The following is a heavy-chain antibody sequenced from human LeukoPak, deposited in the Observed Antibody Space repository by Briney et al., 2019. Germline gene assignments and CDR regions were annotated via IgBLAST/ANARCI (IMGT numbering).Heavy chain of an antibody. J-gene: IGHJ4*02. CDR1: GFTFDTYG. Sequence: GKSLRLSCAASGFTFDTYGMHWVRQAPGKGLEWVAVIWYDGGHKYYAGSVKGRFTVSRDNSQNTLYLQMNSLRAEDTAVYYCAKSSNYFDYWGQGTLVTVSS. V-gene: IGHV3-33*06. CDR2: IWYDGGHK. CDR3: AKSSNYFDY.